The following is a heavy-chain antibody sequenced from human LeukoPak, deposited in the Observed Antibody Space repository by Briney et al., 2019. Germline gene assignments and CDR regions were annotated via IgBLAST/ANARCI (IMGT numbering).Heavy chain of an antibody. Sequence: QAGGSLRLSCAASGFTFSSFAMSWVRQAPGKGLEWVSAMSGSDGRTYYADSVKGRFTISRDNSKNTLYLQMNSLRAEDTAVYYCAKGYYGSGSYPTLDNWGQGTLVTVSS. CDR3: AKGYYGSGSYPTLDN. J-gene: IGHJ4*02. D-gene: IGHD3-10*01. CDR2: MSGSDGRT. CDR1: GFTFSSFA. V-gene: IGHV3-23*01.